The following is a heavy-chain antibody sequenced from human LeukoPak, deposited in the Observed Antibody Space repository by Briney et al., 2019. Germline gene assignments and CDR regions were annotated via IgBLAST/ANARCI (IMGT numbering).Heavy chain of an antibody. J-gene: IGHJ4*02. CDR3: AKAGEYSSSWYDY. D-gene: IGHD6-13*01. Sequence: SGGSLRLSCAASGFTFSSYAMSWVRQAPGKGLEWVSAISGSGGSTYYADSVKGRFTISRDNSKNTLYLQMNSLRAEDTAVYYCAKAGEYSSSWYDYWGQGTLVTVSS. CDR1: GFTFSSYA. V-gene: IGHV3-23*01. CDR2: ISGSGGST.